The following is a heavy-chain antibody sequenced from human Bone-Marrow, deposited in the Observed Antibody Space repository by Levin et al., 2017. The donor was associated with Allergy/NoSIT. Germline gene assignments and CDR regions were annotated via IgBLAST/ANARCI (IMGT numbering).Heavy chain of an antibody. Sequence: LSLTCAASGFTFDDYAMHWVRPAPGKGLEWVSGISWNSGSIGYADSVKGRFTISRDNAKNSLYLQMNSLRAEDTDLYYCAKDIRVMITFGGGKGAFDIWGKGTMVTVSS. CDR1: GFTFDDYA. V-gene: IGHV3-9*01. CDR2: ISWNSGSI. D-gene: IGHD3-16*01. J-gene: IGHJ3*02. CDR3: AKDIRVMITFGGGKGAFDI.